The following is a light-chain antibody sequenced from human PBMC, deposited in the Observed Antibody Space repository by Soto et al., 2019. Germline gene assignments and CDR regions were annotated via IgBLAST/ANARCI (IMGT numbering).Light chain of an antibody. V-gene: IGLV1-44*01. J-gene: IGLJ2*01. CDR1: NSNVGSNT. CDR3: AAWDDGLTAVV. CDR2: HNN. Sequence: QSVLTQPPSASGTPGQRVTISCSGSNSNVGSNTVDWYQQLPGTAPKLLIYHNNQRPSGVPDRLSGSKSGTSASLAISGFQSEDESDYYCAAWDDGLTAVVFGGGTKVTVL.